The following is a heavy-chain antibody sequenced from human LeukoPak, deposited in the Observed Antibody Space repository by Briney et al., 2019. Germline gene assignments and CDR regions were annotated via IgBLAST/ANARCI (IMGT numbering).Heavy chain of an antibody. J-gene: IGHJ6*02. CDR2: IYYSGST. V-gene: IGHV4-61*01. Sequence: SETLSLTCTVSGGSVSSGSYYWSWIRQPPGKGLEWIGYIYYSGSTNYNPSLKSRVTMSLDTSKNQFSLKLSSVTAADTAVYYCARARAAAGYYYYYGMDVWGQGTTVTVSS. CDR1: GGSVSSGSYY. D-gene: IGHD6-13*01. CDR3: ARARAAAGYYYYYGMDV.